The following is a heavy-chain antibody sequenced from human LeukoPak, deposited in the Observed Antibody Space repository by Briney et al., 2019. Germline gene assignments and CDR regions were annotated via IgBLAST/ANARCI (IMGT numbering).Heavy chain of an antibody. D-gene: IGHD1-14*01. CDR2: INPSGGST. V-gene: IGHV1-46*01. Sequence: ASVKVSCKASGYTFTSYYMHWVRQAPGQGLEWMGIINPSGGSTSYAQKFHGRVTMTRDTSTSTVYMELSSLRSEDTAVYYCARDYKERDAFDIWGQGTMVTVSS. CDR3: ARDYKERDAFDI. CDR1: GYTFTSYY. J-gene: IGHJ3*02.